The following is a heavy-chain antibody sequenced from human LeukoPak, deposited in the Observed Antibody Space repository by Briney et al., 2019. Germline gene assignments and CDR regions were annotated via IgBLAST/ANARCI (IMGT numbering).Heavy chain of an antibody. CDR2: ISGSGGST. V-gene: IGHV3-23*01. CDR1: GFTFSSYA. D-gene: IGHD3-16*01. J-gene: IGHJ4*02. Sequence: GGSLRLSCAASGFTFSSYAMSWVRQAPGKGLEWVSAISGSGGSTYYADSVKGRFTISRDNSKNTLYRQMNSLRAEDTAVYYCAKRVSLGSIRRGFDYWGQGTLVTVSS. CDR3: AKRVSLGSIRRGFDY.